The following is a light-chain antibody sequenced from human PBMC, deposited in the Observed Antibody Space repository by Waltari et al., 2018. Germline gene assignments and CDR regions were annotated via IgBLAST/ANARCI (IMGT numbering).Light chain of an antibody. CDR1: HSNIGNNY. CDR2: DDS. Sequence: QSVLTQPPSVSAAPGQRVTISCSGGHSNIGNNYVSWYRQFPGTAPKLLIYDDSGRPAGGPGRCSGSKSGTAATLDITGLQAGDEADYYCGTWDSSLSGAVFRGGTHLTVL. J-gene: IGLJ7*01. CDR3: GTWDSSLSGAV. V-gene: IGLV1-51*01.